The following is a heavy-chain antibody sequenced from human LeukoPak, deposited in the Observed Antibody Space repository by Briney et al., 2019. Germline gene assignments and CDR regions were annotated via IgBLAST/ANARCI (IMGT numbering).Heavy chain of an antibody. V-gene: IGHV4-34*01. Sequence: SETLSLTCAVYGGSFSGYYWSWIRQPPGKGLEWIGEINHSGRTNCNPSLKRRVTISVDTSKNQFSLKLSSVTAADTAVYYCARAARDDWVDPWGQGTLVTVSS. CDR2: INHSGRT. J-gene: IGHJ5*02. CDR1: GGSFSGYY. CDR3: ARAARDDWVDP.